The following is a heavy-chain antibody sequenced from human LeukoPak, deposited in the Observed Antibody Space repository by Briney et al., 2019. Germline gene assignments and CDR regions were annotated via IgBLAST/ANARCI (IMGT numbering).Heavy chain of an antibody. CDR2: IKQDGSEK. J-gene: IGHJ4*02. V-gene: IGHV3-7*01. CDR1: GFTFSNYW. D-gene: IGHD3-22*01. Sequence: GGSLRLSCAASGFTFSNYWMSWVRQPPGKGLEWVANIKQDGSEKYYVDSVKGRFTIPRDNAKNSLYLQMNSLRAEDTAVFYCARGNYYDSSGSFPPYYFDFWGQGTLVTVSS. CDR3: ARGNYYDSSGSFPPYYFDF.